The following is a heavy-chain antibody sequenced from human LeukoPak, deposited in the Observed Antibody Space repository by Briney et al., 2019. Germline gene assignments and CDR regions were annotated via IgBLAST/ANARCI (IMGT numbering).Heavy chain of an antibody. J-gene: IGHJ4*02. CDR1: GFTFSDYA. Sequence: GGSLRLSCAASGFTFSDYAMTWVRQAPGKGLEWVSAISGSDISTFYADFVKGRFIISRDNSKSTLYLQMNSLRAEDTALYYCAKQSTVSGRGFDYWGLGTLVTVSS. CDR3: AKQSTVSGRGFDY. D-gene: IGHD4-17*01. CDR2: ISGSDIST. V-gene: IGHV3-23*01.